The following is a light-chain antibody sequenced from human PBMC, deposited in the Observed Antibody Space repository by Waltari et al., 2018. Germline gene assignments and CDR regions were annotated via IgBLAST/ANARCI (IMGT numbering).Light chain of an antibody. CDR2: EVS. CDR1: SSDVGSYNL. CDR3: CSYAGRSTLEV. V-gene: IGLV2-23*02. Sequence: QSALTQPASVSGSPGQSITISCTGTSSDVGSYNLVSWYQQHPGKAPKLRIFEVSKRPSWVSNRFSGSKSGNTASLTISGLQAEDEADYYCCSYAGRSTLEVFGTGTKVTVL. J-gene: IGLJ1*01.